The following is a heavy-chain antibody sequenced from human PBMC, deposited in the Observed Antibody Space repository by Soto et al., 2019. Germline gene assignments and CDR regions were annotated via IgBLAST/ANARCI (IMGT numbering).Heavy chain of an antibody. CDR3: ARVRTENYYGMDV. CDR2: IKQDETEK. V-gene: IGHV3-7*03. Sequence: GGSLRLSCAASGFTFSNYWMSWVRQAPGKGLEWVASIKQDETEKYYVDSVKGRFAISRDNGKNTLYLQTNSLRAEDTAVYYCARVRTENYYGMDVWGQGTTVTVSS. CDR1: GFTFSNYW. J-gene: IGHJ6*02.